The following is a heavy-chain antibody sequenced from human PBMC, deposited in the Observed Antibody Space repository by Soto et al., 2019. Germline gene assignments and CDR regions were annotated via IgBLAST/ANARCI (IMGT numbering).Heavy chain of an antibody. Sequence: QVQLVQSGAEVKKPGASVKVSCKASGYTFTSYDINWVRQATGQGLEWMGWMNPNSGNTGYAQKFQGRVTMTRNTSISKACMELGSLRSEDTAVYYCARERSSGWYVDYCGQGTLVTVSS. CDR2: MNPNSGNT. J-gene: IGHJ4*02. D-gene: IGHD6-19*01. CDR1: GYTFTSYD. CDR3: ARERSSGWYVDY. V-gene: IGHV1-8*01.